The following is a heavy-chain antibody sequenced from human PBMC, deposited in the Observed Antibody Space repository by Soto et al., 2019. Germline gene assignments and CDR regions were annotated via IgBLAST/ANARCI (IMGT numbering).Heavy chain of an antibody. CDR1: GYTFTSYG. CDR2: ISAYNGNT. CDR3: ARELAESSSWYLKYYFDY. V-gene: IGHV1-18*04. D-gene: IGHD6-13*01. Sequence: ASVKVSCKASGYTFTSYGISWVRQAPGQGLEWMGWISAYNGNTNYAQKLQGRVTMTTDTSTSTAYMELRSLRSDDTAVYYCARELAESSSWYLKYYFDYWGQGTLVTVSS. J-gene: IGHJ4*02.